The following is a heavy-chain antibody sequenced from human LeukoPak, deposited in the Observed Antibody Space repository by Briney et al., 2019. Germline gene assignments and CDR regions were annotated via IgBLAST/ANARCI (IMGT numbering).Heavy chain of an antibody. Sequence: SETLSLTCAVYGGSFSGYYWSWIRQPPGKGLEWIGEINHSGSTNYNPSLKSRVTISVDTSKNQFSLKLSSVTAADTAVYYCASLDSIAAAATPFDYWGQGNLVTVS. CDR2: INHSGST. V-gene: IGHV4-34*01. CDR1: GGSFSGYY. D-gene: IGHD6-13*01. J-gene: IGHJ4*02. CDR3: ASLDSIAAAATPFDY.